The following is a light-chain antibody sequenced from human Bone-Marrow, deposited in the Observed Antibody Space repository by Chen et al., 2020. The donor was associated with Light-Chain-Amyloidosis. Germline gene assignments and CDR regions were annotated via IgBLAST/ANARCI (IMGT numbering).Light chain of an antibody. CDR2: EDN. J-gene: IGLJ3*02. V-gene: IGLV6-57*02. Sequence: NFMLTQPHSVSESPGKTVTISCTGSSGNIASNYVQWYQQRPGSAPTTVIYEDNQRPSGVPDRFSGSSDRSSNSASLAISGLKAEDEADDYWQSYHSGWVFGGGTKLTVL. CDR1: SGNIASNY. CDR3: QSYHSGWV.